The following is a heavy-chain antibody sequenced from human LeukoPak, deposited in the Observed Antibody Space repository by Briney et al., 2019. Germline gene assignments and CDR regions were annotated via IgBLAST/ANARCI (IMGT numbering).Heavy chain of an antibody. CDR1: GYTFTDYY. CDR2: INLNSRGT. D-gene: IGHD1-14*01. V-gene: IGHV1-2*02. Sequence: ASVKVSCKASGYTFTDYYMHWVRQAPGQGLEWMGWINLNSRGTNYAQKFQGRVTMTRDTSISTAYMELSSLRSEDTAVYYCARNSEYYYYYMDVWGKGTTVTISS. CDR3: ARNSEYYYYYMDV. J-gene: IGHJ6*03.